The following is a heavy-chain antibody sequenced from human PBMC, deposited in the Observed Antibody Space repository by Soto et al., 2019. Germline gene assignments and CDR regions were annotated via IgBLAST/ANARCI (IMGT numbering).Heavy chain of an antibody. CDR3: ARGGQVVAAKGYYFDY. Sequence: SETLSLTCTVSGGSVSSGSYSWSWIRQPPGKGLEWVGYIYYSGSTNYNPSLKSRVTISVDTSKNQFSLKLSSVTAADTAVYYCARGGQVVAAKGYYFDYWGQGTLVNVSS. D-gene: IGHD2-15*01. CDR2: IYYSGST. V-gene: IGHV4-61*01. J-gene: IGHJ4*02. CDR1: GGSVSSGSYS.